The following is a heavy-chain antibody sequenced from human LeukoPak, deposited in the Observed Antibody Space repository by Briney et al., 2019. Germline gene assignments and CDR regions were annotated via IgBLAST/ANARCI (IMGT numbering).Heavy chain of an antibody. Sequence: SETLSLTCAVSGYSISSGYYWGWIRQPPGKGLEWIGSIYHSGSTYYNPSLKSRVTILVDTSKNQFSLKLSSVTAADTAVYYCAREGYDISDVLGFDYWGQGTLVTVSS. V-gene: IGHV4-38-2*02. CDR2: IYHSGST. J-gene: IGHJ4*02. D-gene: IGHD3-9*01. CDR1: GYSISSGYY. CDR3: AREGYDISDVLGFDY.